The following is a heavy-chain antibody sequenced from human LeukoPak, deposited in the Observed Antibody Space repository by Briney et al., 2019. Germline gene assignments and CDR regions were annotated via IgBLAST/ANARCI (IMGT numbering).Heavy chain of an antibody. V-gene: IGHV3-15*01. Sequence: GGSLRLSCAASGFIFSNAWMSWVRQAPGKGLEWVGYIKSKKDVGTTDYAAPVKGRFTISRDDSKNTLYLQMNSLKTEDTAVYYCATTYGGNWYYFDYWGQGTLVTVSS. CDR3: ATTYGGNWYYFDY. D-gene: IGHD4-23*01. J-gene: IGHJ4*02. CDR2: IKSKKDVGTT. CDR1: GFIFSNAW.